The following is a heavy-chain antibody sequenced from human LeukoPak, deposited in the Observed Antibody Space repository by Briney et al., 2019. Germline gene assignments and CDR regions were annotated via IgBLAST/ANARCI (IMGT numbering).Heavy chain of an antibody. CDR3: ARGGGGYEFDY. V-gene: IGHV1-18*01. D-gene: IGHD5-12*01. J-gene: IGHJ4*02. CDR1: GYTFTSYG. CDR2: ISAYNGNT. Sequence: ASVSVSCKASGYTFTSYGISWVRQAPGQGGEGRGWISAYNGNTNYAHKLQGTVTMTTDTSTSTAYKALRSLRSDATAVYYCARGGGGYEFDYWGQGTLVTVSS.